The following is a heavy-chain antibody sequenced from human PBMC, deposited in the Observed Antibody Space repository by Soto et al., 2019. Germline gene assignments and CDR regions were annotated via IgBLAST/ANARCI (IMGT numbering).Heavy chain of an antibody. Sequence: SVKVSCKASGYTFTSYGISWVRQAPGQGLEWMGGIKPISDITNYAQRFQGRVTFTADASTSTVYLELSSLRSEDTAMYYCARDPSTINKLIGVWFDPWGQGTLVTVSS. J-gene: IGHJ5*02. V-gene: IGHV1-69*13. CDR2: IKPISDIT. CDR3: ARDPSTINKLIGVWFDP. D-gene: IGHD4-4*01. CDR1: GYTFTSYG.